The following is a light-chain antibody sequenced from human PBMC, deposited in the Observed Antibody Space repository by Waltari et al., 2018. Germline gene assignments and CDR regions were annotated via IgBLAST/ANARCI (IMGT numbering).Light chain of an antibody. J-gene: IGLJ1*01. CDR3: SSYTTGRTYV. CDR2: DVN. V-gene: IGLV2-14*03. Sequence: QSALTQPASVSGSPGQSIAISCTGTDTDIGRHNFVSWYRQRPGEVPKLIIYDVNIRPSGISSRFSGSKFGSTASLTISGLQTEDEAVYYCSSYTTGRTYVFGTGTKVTVL. CDR1: DTDIGRHNF.